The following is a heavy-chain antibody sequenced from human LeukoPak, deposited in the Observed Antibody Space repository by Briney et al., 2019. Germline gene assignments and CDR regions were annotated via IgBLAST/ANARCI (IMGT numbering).Heavy chain of an antibody. Sequence: SETLSLTCAVYGGSFSGYYWSWVRQPPGKGLEWIGEVNHSGSTNYNPSLKSRVTISVDTSKNQFSLKLSSVTAAATAVYYCARPIQGGHYFDYWGQGTLVTVSS. CDR2: VNHSGST. J-gene: IGHJ4*02. D-gene: IGHD3-10*01. CDR1: GGSFSGYY. V-gene: IGHV4-34*01. CDR3: ARPIQGGHYFDY.